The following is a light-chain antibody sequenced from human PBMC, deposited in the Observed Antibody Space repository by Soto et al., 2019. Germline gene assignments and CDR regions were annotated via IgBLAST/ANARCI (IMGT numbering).Light chain of an antibody. CDR2: GAS. J-gene: IGKJ2*01. Sequence: EIVLTQSPDTLSLSPGERATLSCRASPNFSSNYLAWYQHKPGQAPRLLIYGASSRAAGIPDRFSASWAGRVFTLTISSREREVFGVYFCQQDVSSLRCSLGQGTKLEIK. CDR3: QQDVSSLRCS. CDR1: PNFSSNY. V-gene: IGKV3-20*01.